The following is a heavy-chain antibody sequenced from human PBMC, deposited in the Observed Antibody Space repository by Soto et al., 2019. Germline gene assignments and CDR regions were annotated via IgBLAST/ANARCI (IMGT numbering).Heavy chain of an antibody. J-gene: IGHJ6*02. CDR2: MNPNSGNT. D-gene: IGHD6-13*01. CDR3: SGGPKSSWYLRYYYGMDV. Sequence: QVQLVQSGAEVKKPGASVKVSCKASGYTFTSYDINWVRQATGQGLEWMGWMNPNSGNTGYAQKFQGRVTMTRNTTISTAYRELSSLRSEHTAVYYWSGGPKSSWYLRYYYGMDVWGQGTTVTVSS. V-gene: IGHV1-8*01. CDR1: GYTFTSYD.